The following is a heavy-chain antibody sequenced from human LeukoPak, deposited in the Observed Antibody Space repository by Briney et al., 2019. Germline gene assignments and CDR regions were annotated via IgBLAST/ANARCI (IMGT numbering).Heavy chain of an antibody. CDR3: AKDLNTVAMQYFDS. CDR2: MRYDGKTE. CDR1: GFPFSSYG. D-gene: IGHD6-19*01. J-gene: IGHJ4*02. Sequence: TGGSLSLSCTGSGFPFSSYGMHWVRQTPGRGLEWVAFMRYDGKTEYYADSVKGRFTIAREDSHSTVHLHMKDLRPDDAAVYSCAKDLNTVAMQYFDSWGQGTLVSVSS. V-gene: IGHV3-30*02.